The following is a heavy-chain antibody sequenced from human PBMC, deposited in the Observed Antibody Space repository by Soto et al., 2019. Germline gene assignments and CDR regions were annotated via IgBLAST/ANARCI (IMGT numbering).Heavy chain of an antibody. Sequence: QVQLVESGGGVVQPGRSLRLSCAASGFTFSSYAMHWVRQAPGKGLEWVAVISYDGSNKYYADSVKGRFTISRDNSKNTXYXQMNSLRAEDTAVYYCARGYYCISTSCYPYYYGMDVWGQGTTVTVSS. V-gene: IGHV3-30-3*01. CDR3: ARGYYCISTSCYPYYYGMDV. CDR2: ISYDGSNK. J-gene: IGHJ6*02. D-gene: IGHD2-2*01. CDR1: GFTFSSYA.